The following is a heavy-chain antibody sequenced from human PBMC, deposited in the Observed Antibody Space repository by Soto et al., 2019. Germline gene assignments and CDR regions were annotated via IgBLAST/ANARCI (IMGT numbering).Heavy chain of an antibody. Sequence: GESLKISCKGSGYSFTSYWISWVRQMPGKGLEWMGRIDPSDSYTNYSPSFQGHVTISADKSISTAYLQWSSLKASDTAMYYCATVHCSSTSCHRSGFDPCGQGTLVTVS. D-gene: IGHD2-2*01. CDR2: IDPSDSYT. J-gene: IGHJ5*02. V-gene: IGHV5-10-1*01. CDR3: ATVHCSSTSCHRSGFDP. CDR1: GYSFTSYW.